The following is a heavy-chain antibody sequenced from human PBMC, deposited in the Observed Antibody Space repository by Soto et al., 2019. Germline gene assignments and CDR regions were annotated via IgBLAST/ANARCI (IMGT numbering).Heavy chain of an antibody. J-gene: IGHJ4*02. D-gene: IGHD5-12*01. V-gene: IGHV1-69*06. CDR1: GGTFSSYA. Sequence: SVKVSCKASGGTFSSYAISWVRQAPGQGLEWMGGIIPIFGTANYAQKFQGRVTITADKSTSTAYMELSSLRSEDTAVYYCASKVSGYSGYDSTYYFDYWGQGTLVTVSS. CDR3: ASKVSGYSGYDSTYYFDY. CDR2: IIPIFGTA.